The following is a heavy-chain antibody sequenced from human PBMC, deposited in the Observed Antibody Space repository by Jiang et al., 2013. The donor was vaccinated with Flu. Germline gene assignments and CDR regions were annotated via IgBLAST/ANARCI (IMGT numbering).Heavy chain of an antibody. CDR1: GGSLRDYY. V-gene: IGHV4-34*01. Sequence: LLKPSETLSLTCAVYGGSLRDYYWSWVRQPPGKGLEWIGEVNHRGTTAYNPSLESRVTMSPDTSKKQFSLTLTSVTAADTAIYYCARHITGDRAFDVWGQGTVVTISS. D-gene: IGHD7-27*01. CDR2: VNHRGTT. CDR3: ARHITGDRAFDV. J-gene: IGHJ3*01.